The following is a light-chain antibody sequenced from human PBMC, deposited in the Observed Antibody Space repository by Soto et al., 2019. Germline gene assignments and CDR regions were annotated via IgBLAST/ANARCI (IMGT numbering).Light chain of an antibody. Sequence: DLQMTQSPSPLSASVGDRVTISCQASQDINTYLNWYQQRSGKAPKLLIYDAAHLETGVPSRFRGSGSGTEFTLTISNLQPDDFGTYYCQQFDSAPYTFGQGTQLESK. V-gene: IGKV1-33*01. CDR1: QDINTY. CDR3: QQFDSAPYT. J-gene: IGKJ2*01. CDR2: DAA.